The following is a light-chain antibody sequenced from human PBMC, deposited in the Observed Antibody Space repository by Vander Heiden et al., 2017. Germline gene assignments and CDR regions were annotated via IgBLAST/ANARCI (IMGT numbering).Light chain of an antibody. CDR3: QVWDSSSDHVV. CDR2: ADS. J-gene: IGLJ2*01. CDR1: NIGTKR. Sequence: SYVLTQPPSASVAPGQTARITCGGNNIGTKRVHWYQQKPGQAPVLVVYADSDRPSGIPERFSGSNTGNTATLTISRVEAGDEADYSCQVWDSSSDHVVFGGGTKLTVL. V-gene: IGLV3-21*02.